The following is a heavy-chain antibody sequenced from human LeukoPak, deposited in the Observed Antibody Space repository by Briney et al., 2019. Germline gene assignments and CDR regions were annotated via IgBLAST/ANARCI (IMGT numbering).Heavy chain of an antibody. CDR1: GFTFKSYP. V-gene: IGHV3-30*04. CDR2: ISFDGSDK. Sequence: GGSLRLSCAASGFTFKSYPMHWVHQAPGKGLEWVGLISFDGSDKSYAASVEGRFTISRDNSKNMLYLQMNSLSAEDTAVYYCARVLGFGSPPAYWGQGTLVSVSS. D-gene: IGHD3-10*01. CDR3: ARVLGFGSPPAY. J-gene: IGHJ4*02.